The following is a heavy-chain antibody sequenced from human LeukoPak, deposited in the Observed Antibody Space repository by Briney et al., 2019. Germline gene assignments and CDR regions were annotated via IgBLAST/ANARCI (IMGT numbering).Heavy chain of an antibody. Sequence: GGSLRLSCVASGFTFSLYNMNWVRQAPGKGLEWVSSISGSDNYIFYADSVKGRFTISRDNSKNTLYLQMNSLRAEDTAVYYCAAGWLLLGAFDIWGQGTMVTVSS. V-gene: IGHV3-21*01. CDR1: GFTFSLYN. J-gene: IGHJ3*02. D-gene: IGHD3-3*01. CDR2: ISGSDNYI. CDR3: AAGWLLLGAFDI.